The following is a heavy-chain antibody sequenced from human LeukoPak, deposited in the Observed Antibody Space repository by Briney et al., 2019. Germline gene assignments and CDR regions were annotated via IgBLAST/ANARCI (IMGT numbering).Heavy chain of an antibody. D-gene: IGHD6-13*01. J-gene: IGHJ4*02. V-gene: IGHV1-24*01. Sequence: AASVRVSCKASGYTFTGYYMHWVRQAPGKGLEWMGGFDPEDGETIYAQKFQGRVTMTEDTSTDTAYMELSSLRSEDTAVYYCATGGSWYGRYFDYWGQGTLVTVSS. CDR3: ATGGSWYGRYFDY. CDR2: FDPEDGET. CDR1: GYTFTGYY.